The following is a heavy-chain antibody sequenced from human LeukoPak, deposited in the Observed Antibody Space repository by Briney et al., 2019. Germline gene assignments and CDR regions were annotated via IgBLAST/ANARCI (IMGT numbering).Heavy chain of an antibody. J-gene: IGHJ4*02. D-gene: IGHD6-19*01. Sequence: SETLSLTCTVSGGSISSYYWSWIRQAPGEGLEWMGYISYTGSTRYNPSLRSRVTISLNTPENQFSLRLTSVTAAEPAVYYCARAVTGTSLVDFWGPGALVAVSS. V-gene: IGHV4-59*08. CDR3: ARAVTGTSLVDF. CDR1: GGSISSYY. CDR2: ISYTGST.